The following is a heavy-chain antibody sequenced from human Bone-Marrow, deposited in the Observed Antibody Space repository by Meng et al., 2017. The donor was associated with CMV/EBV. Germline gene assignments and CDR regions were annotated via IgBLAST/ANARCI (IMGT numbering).Heavy chain of an antibody. D-gene: IGHD3-16*01. J-gene: IGHJ4*02. Sequence: QVEYREPVPGLGKPSETLSLTCIVSGASIKNYNWNWVRQPAGQGLEWIGLIQVIGHTVYNPSLKSRVTVSLDASKNQFSLTLNSVTAADTATYYCAGSRPGGGACDYWGQGILVTVS. CDR2: IQVIGHT. CDR3: AGSRPGGGACDY. V-gene: IGHV4-4*07. CDR1: GASIKNYN.